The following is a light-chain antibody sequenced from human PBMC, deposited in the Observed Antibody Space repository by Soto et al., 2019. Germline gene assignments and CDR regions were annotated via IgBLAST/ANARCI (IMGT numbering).Light chain of an antibody. CDR3: QQSSDWPRT. J-gene: IGKJ1*01. CDR2: RAS. V-gene: IGKV3-15*01. Sequence: EIVMTQSPATLSVSPGERATLSCRASQSVSNRLAWYQQRPGQAPRLLIYRASPRATGIPARFSGSGSGTEFALPISSLQSEDFAIYYCQQSSDWPRTFGQGTKVEIK. CDR1: QSVSNR.